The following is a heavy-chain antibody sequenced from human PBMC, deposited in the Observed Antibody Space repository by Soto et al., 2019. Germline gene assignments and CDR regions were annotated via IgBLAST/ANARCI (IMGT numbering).Heavy chain of an antibody. CDR2: IYYSGST. D-gene: IGHD3-22*01. CDR3: ARSDYDSSGYYADIDS. Sequence: SETLSLTCTVSGGSISSGDYYWSWIRQPPGKGLEWIGYIYYSGSTYYNPSLKSRVTISVDTSKNQFSLKLSSVTAADTAVYYCARSDYDSSGYYADIDSWGQGTPVTVSS. V-gene: IGHV4-30-4*01. CDR1: GGSISSGDYY. J-gene: IGHJ4*02.